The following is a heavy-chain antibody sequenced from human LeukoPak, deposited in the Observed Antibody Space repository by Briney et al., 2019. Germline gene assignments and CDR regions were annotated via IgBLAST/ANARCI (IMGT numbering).Heavy chain of an antibody. D-gene: IGHD6-19*01. CDR1: GYTFTCYG. CDR3: ARSTGIAVAAAPPDWFDP. J-gene: IGHJ5*02. CDR2: ISAYTGNT. V-gene: IGHV1-18*01. Sequence: ASVKVSCKASGYTFTCYGISWVRQAPGQGLEWMGWISAYTGNTNYAQKLQGRVTMTTDTSTSTAYMELRSLRSDDTAVYYCARSTGIAVAAAPPDWFDPWGQGTLVTVSS.